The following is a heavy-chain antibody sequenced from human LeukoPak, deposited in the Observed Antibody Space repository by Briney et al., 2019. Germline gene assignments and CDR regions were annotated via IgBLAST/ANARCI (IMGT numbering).Heavy chain of an antibody. Sequence: ASVKVSCKASGYTFTGYYMHWVRQAPGQGLEWMGWINPNSGGTNYAQKFQGRVTVTRDTSISTAYMELSRLRSDDTAVYYCARSRRTTGYSTSFDPWGQGTLVTVSS. CDR3: ARSRRTTGYSTSFDP. D-gene: IGHD6-13*01. CDR1: GYTFTGYY. CDR2: INPNSGGT. J-gene: IGHJ5*02. V-gene: IGHV1-2*02.